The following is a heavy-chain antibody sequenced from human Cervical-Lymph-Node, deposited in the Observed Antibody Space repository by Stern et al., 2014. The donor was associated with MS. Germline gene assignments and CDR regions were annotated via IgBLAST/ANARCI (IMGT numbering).Heavy chain of an antibody. J-gene: IGHJ4*02. CDR2: TDPVDSDT. Sequence: EVQLVESGAEVKKPGESLKISCKGSGYSFTANWIAWGRQMPGKGLEWTVFTDPVDSDTRYSPSFQGEVTISATKSISTAYLHWSSLKASDTAMYYCARDYGDYAFDYWGQGTLVTVSS. CDR3: ARDYGDYAFDY. V-gene: IGHV5-51*01. D-gene: IGHD4-17*01. CDR1: GYSFTANW.